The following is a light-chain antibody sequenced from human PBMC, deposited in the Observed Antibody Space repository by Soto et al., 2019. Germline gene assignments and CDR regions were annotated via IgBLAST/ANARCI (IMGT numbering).Light chain of an antibody. CDR1: SSNIGAGYD. Sequence: QSVLTQPPSVSGAPGQRVTISCTGSSSNIGAGYDVHWYQQLPGTAPKLLIYGNSNRPSGVPDRFSGSKSGTPASLAITGLQAEDEADYYCQSYDSSLSGSKVFGGGPKLTVL. CDR2: GNS. V-gene: IGLV1-40*01. J-gene: IGLJ2*01. CDR3: QSYDSSLSGSKV.